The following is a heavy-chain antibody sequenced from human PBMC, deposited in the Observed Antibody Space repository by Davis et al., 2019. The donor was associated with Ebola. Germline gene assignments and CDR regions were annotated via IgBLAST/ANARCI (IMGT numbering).Heavy chain of an antibody. CDR3: AKGLGALRSNYVIPLFGMDV. J-gene: IGHJ6*02. CDR1: GFTFTSYA. Sequence: GGSLRLSCAASGFTFTSYAMHWVRQAPGKGLEWVALISYDGSNKYYADSVKGRFTISRDNSKNTLYLQMNSLRAEDTAVYYCAKGLGALRSNYVIPLFGMDVWGQGTTVTVSS. CDR2: ISYDGSNK. D-gene: IGHD4-11*01. V-gene: IGHV3-30-3*01.